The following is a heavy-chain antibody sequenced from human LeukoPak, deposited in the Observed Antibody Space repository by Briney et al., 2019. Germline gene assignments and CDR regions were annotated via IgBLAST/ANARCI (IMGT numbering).Heavy chain of an antibody. CDR2: IYHSGST. V-gene: IGHV4-4*02. J-gene: IGHJ4*02. D-gene: IGHD6-13*01. Sequence: PSGTLSLTRAVSGGSISSSNWWSWVRQPPGKGLEWIGEIYHSGSTNYNPSLKSRVTISVDKSKNQFSLKLSSVTAADTAVYYCASGAAAGEALFDYWGQGTLVTVSS. CDR3: ASGAAAGEALFDY. CDR1: GGSISSSNW.